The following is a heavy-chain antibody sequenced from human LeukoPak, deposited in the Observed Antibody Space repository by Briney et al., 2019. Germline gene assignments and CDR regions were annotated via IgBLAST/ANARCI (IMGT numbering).Heavy chain of an antibody. CDR2: ISSNGGST. V-gene: IGHV3-64*01. D-gene: IGHD2-8*01. CDR3: ARESPEWRYFDY. Sequence: GGSLRLSCAASGFTFSSYAMHWVRQAPGKGLEYVSAISSNGGSTSYANSVKGRFTISRDNSKNTLYLQMGSLRAEDMAVYYCARESPEWRYFDYWGQGTLVTVSS. J-gene: IGHJ4*02. CDR1: GFTFSSYA.